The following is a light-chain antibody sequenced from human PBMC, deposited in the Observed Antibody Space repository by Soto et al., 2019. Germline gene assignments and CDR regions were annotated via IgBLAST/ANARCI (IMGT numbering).Light chain of an antibody. Sequence: DIQMTQSPSTLSESAGDRVTISCRASQSIASWVAWYQQKAGKAPNILIYEASSLECGVPSRFSGSGSGTEFTLSISTLQPDDYATYYCQQYDNYPYTFGQGTKV. CDR1: QSIASW. CDR2: EAS. V-gene: IGKV1-5*01. J-gene: IGKJ2*01. CDR3: QQYDNYPYT.